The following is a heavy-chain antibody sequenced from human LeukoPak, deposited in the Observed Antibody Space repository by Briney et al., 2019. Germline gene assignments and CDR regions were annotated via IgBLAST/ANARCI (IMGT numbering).Heavy chain of an antibody. CDR1: GFTFSSDA. Sequence: GGSLRLSCAASGFTFSSDAMSWFRQAPGKGLEWVSAISGSGGSTYYADSVKGRFTISRDNSKNTLYLQMNSLRAEDTAVYYCAKDYYDSSGYYHAEPFDYWGQGTLVTVSS. V-gene: IGHV3-23*01. D-gene: IGHD3-22*01. CDR3: AKDYYDSSGYYHAEPFDY. J-gene: IGHJ4*02. CDR2: ISGSGGST.